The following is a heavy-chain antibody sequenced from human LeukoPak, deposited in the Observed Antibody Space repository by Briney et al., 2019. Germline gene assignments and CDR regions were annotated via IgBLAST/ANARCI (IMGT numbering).Heavy chain of an antibody. D-gene: IGHD3-10*01. CDR3: ATSSGGSGTYFDY. CDR2: IYHSGST. J-gene: IGHJ4*02. Sequence: SETLSLTCAVSGGSISSSGYSWTWIRQPPGEGLEWIGYIYHSGSTYYNPSLKCRVTISVDRSKNQFSLRLSSVTAADTAVYYCATSSGGSGTYFDYWGQGSLVTVSS. CDR1: GGSISSSGYS. V-gene: IGHV4-30-2*01.